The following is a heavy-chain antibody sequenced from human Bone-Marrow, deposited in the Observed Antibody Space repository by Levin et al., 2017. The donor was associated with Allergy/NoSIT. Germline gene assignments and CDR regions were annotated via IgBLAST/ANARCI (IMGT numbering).Heavy chain of an antibody. CDR3: ARDPSSSYSPNSYYSGMDA. J-gene: IGHJ6*02. V-gene: IGHV3-30*04. CDR2: ISYDGRKT. D-gene: IGHD3-16*02. Sequence: LPGGSLRLSCTASAFTFTSYSLHWVRQPPGKGLEWVALISYDGRKTFYADSVKGRFTISRDNSKTTLSLQMNSLRIEDTAVYYCARDPSSSYSPNSYYSGMDAWGQGTTV. CDR1: AFTFTSYS.